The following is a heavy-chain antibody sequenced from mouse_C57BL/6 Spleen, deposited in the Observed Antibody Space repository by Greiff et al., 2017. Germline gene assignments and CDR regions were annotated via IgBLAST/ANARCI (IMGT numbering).Heavy chain of an antibody. V-gene: IGHV2-2*01. D-gene: IGHD2-4*01. CDR2: IWSGGST. J-gene: IGHJ3*01. CDR1: GFSLTSYG. CDR3: ARNWNDHGAWFAY. Sequence: QVQLQQSGPGLVQPSQSLSITCTVSGFSLTSYGVHWVRQSPGKGLEWLGVIWSGGSTDYNAAFISRLSISKDNSKSQVFFKMNSLQADDTAIYYCARNWNDHGAWFAYRGQGTLVTVSA.